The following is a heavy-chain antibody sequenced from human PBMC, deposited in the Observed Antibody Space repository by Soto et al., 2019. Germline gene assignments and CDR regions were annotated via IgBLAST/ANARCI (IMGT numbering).Heavy chain of an antibody. CDR2: ISWNSGSI. V-gene: IGHV3-9*01. J-gene: IGHJ3*01. Sequence: EVQLVESGGGLVHPGRSLRLSCAASGFTFDDYAMHWVRQAPGKGLEWVSGISWNSGSIGYADSVKGRFTMSRDNAKTSLYLQMNSLRADDTALYYWAKGRYSSSVGSFDLWGQGTMVTVSS. D-gene: IGHD6-13*01. CDR1: GFTFDDYA. CDR3: AKGRYSSSVGSFDL.